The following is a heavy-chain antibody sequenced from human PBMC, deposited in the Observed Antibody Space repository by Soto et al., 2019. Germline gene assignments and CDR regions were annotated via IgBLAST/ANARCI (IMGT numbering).Heavy chain of an antibody. CDR3: ARALAAAGTNAEYFQH. V-gene: IGHV4-34*01. D-gene: IGHD6-13*01. J-gene: IGHJ1*01. CDR1: GGSFSGYY. CDR2: INHSGST. Sequence: PSETLSLTCAVYGGSFSGYYWSWIRQPPGKGLEWIGEINHSGSTNYNPSLKSRVTISVDTSKNQFSLKLSSVTAADTAVYYCARALAAAGTNAEYFQHWGQGTLVTSPQ.